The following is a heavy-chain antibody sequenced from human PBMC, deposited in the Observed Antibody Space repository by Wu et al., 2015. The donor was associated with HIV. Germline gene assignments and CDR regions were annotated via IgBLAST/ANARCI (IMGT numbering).Heavy chain of an antibody. CDR2: IIPIFGTA. J-gene: IGHJ6*02. Sequence: QVQLVQSGAEVKKPGSSVKVSCKASGGTFSSYAISWVRQAPGQGLEWMGRIIPIFGTANYAQKFQGRVTITADESTSTAYMELSSLRSEDTAVYYCARVGGCSGGSCYGYYYGMDVWGQGTTVTVSS. V-gene: IGHV1-69*13. D-gene: IGHD2-15*01. CDR3: ARVGGCSGGSCYGYYYGMDV. CDR1: GGTFSSYA.